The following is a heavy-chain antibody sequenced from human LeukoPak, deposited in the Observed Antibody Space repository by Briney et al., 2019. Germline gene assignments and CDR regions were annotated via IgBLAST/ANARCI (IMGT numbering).Heavy chain of an antibody. CDR2: ISGSSSAT. J-gene: IGHJ4*02. CDR1: GFSFSSYN. V-gene: IGHV3-48*02. Sequence: GGSLRLSCSASGFSFSSYNMNWVRQAPGKGLEWVSYISGSSSATDYADSVKGRFTISRDNAKNSLYLQMHSLRDEDTAVYYCAREYSGIDYWGQGTLVTVSS. CDR3: AREYSGIDY. D-gene: IGHD2-21*01.